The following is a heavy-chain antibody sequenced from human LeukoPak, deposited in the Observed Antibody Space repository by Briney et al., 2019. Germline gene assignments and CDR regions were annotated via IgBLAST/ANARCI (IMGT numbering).Heavy chain of an antibody. CDR1: GYTFTGYY. CDR3: ASEGYYYDSSGYLFDY. V-gene: IGHV1-2*02. CDR2: INPNSGGT. D-gene: IGHD3-22*01. Sequence: ASVKVSCKASGYTFTGYYMHWVRQAPGQGLEWMGWINPNSGGTNYAQKFQGRVTMTRDTSISTAYMELSRLRSDDTAVYYCASEGYYYDSSGYLFDYWGQGTLVTVSS. J-gene: IGHJ4*02.